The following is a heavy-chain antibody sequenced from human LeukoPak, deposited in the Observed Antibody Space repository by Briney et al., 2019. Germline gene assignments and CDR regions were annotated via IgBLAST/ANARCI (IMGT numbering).Heavy chain of an antibody. CDR1: GLTFRNYA. J-gene: IGHJ4*02. V-gene: IGHV3-23*01. D-gene: IGHD5-18*01. CDR3: ARGSGYSYGFPDY. CDR2: ICANDGNT. Sequence: GGSLRLSCAASGLTFRNYAMSWVRQAPGKGLEWVSVICANDGNTYYADAVKGRFTISRNNSKDTLYLQMDSLRAEDTAVYYCARGSGYSYGFPDYWGQGTLVTVSS.